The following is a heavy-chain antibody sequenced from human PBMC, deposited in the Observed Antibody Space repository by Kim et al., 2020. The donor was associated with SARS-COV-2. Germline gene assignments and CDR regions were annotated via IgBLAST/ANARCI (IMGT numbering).Heavy chain of an antibody. Sequence: SVKVSCKASGGTFSSYAISWVRQAPGQGLEWMGGIIPIFGTANYAQKFQGRVTITADESTSTAYMELSSLRSEDTAVYYCARDTNRIAVAGRDYYYGMDVWGQGTTVTVSS. CDR1: GGTFSSYA. CDR2: IIPIFGTA. J-gene: IGHJ6*02. D-gene: IGHD6-19*01. V-gene: IGHV1-69*13. CDR3: ARDTNRIAVAGRDYYYGMDV.